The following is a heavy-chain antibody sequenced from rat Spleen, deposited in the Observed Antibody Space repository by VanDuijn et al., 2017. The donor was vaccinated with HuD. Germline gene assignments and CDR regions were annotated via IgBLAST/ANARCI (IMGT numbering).Heavy chain of an antibody. V-gene: IGHV2-13*01. J-gene: IGHJ4*01. CDR2: IWGDGRT. Sequence: QVQLKESGPGLVQHSQTLSLTCTVSGFSLTSYGVSWVRQPPGKGLAWMGGIWGDGRTNYNSALKSRLSISRDTSKSQVVLKMNSLQIEDTAMYCCARSYPGMRVMAAWGQGASVTVSS. CDR1: GFSLTSYG. CDR3: ARSYPGMRVMAA. D-gene: IGHD1-4*01.